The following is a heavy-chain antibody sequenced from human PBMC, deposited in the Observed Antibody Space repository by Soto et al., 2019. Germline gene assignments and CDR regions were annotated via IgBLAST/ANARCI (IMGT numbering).Heavy chain of an antibody. CDR1: GDSKIIKSYY. Sequence: QVQVQESGPGLVKPSQTLSLTCSVSGDSKIIKSYYWTWIRQHPGKGLEWIGHVHPSGSISYNSSLRSRVTRSVDTSNNQASLELTSVTVADTAVYYCVRGADRYKCGFWGQGTLVTVSS. CDR3: VRGADRYKCGF. V-gene: IGHV4-31*03. D-gene: IGHD2-21*02. J-gene: IGHJ4*02. CDR2: VHPSGSI.